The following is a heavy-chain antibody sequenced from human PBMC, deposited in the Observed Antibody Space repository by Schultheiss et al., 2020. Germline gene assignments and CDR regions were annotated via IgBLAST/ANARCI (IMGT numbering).Heavy chain of an antibody. D-gene: IGHD4-17*01. J-gene: IGHJ6*03. CDR2: IRYDGSNK. CDR1: GFTFSSYA. CDR3: ARVRETRDYGDYVMPITRPATYGYYMDV. Sequence: GGSLRLSCAASGFTFSSYAMSWVRQAPGKGLEWVAFIRYDGSNKYYADSVKGRFTISRDNAKNSLYLQMNSLRAEDTAVYYCARVRETRDYGDYVMPITRPATYGYYMDVWGKGTTVTVSS. V-gene: IGHV3-30*02.